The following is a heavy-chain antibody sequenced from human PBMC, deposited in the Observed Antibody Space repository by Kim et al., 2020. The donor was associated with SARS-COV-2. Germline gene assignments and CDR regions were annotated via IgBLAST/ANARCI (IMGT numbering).Heavy chain of an antibody. V-gene: IGHV5-51*01. CDR1: GYSFTSYW. Sequence: GESLKISCKGSGYSFTSYWIGWVRQMPGKGLEWMGIIYPGDSDTRYSPSFQGQVTISADKSISTAYLQWSSLKASDTAMYYCARRGVAVTTPEGYGMDVWGQGTTVTVSS. CDR2: IYPGDSDT. J-gene: IGHJ6*02. CDR3: ARRGVAVTTPEGYGMDV. D-gene: IGHD4-4*01.